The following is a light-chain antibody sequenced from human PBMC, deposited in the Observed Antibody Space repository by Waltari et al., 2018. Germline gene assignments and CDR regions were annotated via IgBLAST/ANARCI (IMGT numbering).Light chain of an antibody. V-gene: IGKV1-39*01. Sequence: DIQMTQSPSSLSASVGDRVTITCRARQSINSYLNWYQQKPGKAPKLLIYAASSLQSGVPSRFSGSGSGTDFTLTISSLQPEDFATYYCQQSYSTPTFGPGTKVDIK. J-gene: IGKJ3*01. CDR3: QQSYSTPT. CDR2: AAS. CDR1: QSINSY.